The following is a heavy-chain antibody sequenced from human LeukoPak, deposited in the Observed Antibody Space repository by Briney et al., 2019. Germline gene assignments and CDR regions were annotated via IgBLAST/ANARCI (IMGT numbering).Heavy chain of an antibody. D-gene: IGHD3-16*01. CDR1: GGSISSYY. CDR2: IYYSGST. J-gene: IGHJ3*02. V-gene: IGHV4-59*12. Sequence: SETLSLTCTVSGGSISSYYWSWLRQPPGKGLEWIGYIYYSGSTNYNPSLKSRVTISVDKSKNQFSLKLSSVTAADTAVYYCASPYDYVWGAYAFDIWGQGTMVTVSS. CDR3: ASPYDYVWGAYAFDI.